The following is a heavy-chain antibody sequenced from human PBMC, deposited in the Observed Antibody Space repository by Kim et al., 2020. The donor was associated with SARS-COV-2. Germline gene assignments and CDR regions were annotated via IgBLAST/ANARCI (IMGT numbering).Heavy chain of an antibody. CDR3: ARDMASGGSCYLGVCYYYYGMDV. Sequence: SETLSLTCTVSGGSVSSGSYYWSWIRQPPGKGLEWIGYIYYSGSTNYNPSLKSRVTISVDTSKNQFSLKLSSVTAADTAVYYCARDMASGGSCYLGVCYYYYGMDVWGQGTAVTVSS. J-gene: IGHJ6*02. V-gene: IGHV4-61*01. D-gene: IGHD2-15*01. CDR1: GGSVSSGSYY. CDR2: IYYSGST.